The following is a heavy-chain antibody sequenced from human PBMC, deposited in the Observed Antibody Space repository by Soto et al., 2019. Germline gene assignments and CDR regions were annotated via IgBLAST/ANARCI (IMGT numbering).Heavy chain of an antibody. V-gene: IGHV1-58*01. CDR1: GFTFTSSA. D-gene: IGHD5-12*01. Sequence: ASVKVSCKASGFTFTSSAVQWVRQARGQRLEWIGWIVVGSGNTNYAQKFQERATITRDMSTSTAYMELSSLRSEDTAVYYCAADTPGDGYNFGLILFDYWGQGTLVTVSS. CDR3: AADTPGDGYNFGLILFDY. J-gene: IGHJ4*02. CDR2: IVVGSGNT.